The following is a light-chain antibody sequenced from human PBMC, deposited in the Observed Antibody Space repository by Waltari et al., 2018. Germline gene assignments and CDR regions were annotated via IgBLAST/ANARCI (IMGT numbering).Light chain of an antibody. CDR2: DAS. CDR1: QKISSY. V-gene: IGKV1-39*01. Sequence: DIQITQSPSSLSSSVEDRVTITCRASQKISSYFNWYQQKPGTAPRLLISDASRLQSGVPSRFSGSGSGTDFTLTISSLQPEDFGTYYCQQTYTTPRTFGQGTKVETK. J-gene: IGKJ1*01. CDR3: QQTYTTPRT.